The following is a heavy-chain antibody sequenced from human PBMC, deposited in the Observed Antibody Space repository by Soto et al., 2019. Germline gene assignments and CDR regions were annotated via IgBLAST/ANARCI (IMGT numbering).Heavy chain of an antibody. CDR2: IYYSGST. CDR1: GGSISSGDYY. CDR3: ARGTRELVPAASGNFDY. V-gene: IGHV4-30-4*01. Sequence: QVQLQESGPGLVKPSQTLSLTCTVSGGSISSGDYYWSWIRQPPGKGLEWIGYIYYSGSTYYNPSLKSRVTISVDTSKNQFSLKLSSVTAADTAVYYCARGTRELVPAASGNFDYWGQGTLVTVSS. D-gene: IGHD2-2*01. J-gene: IGHJ4*02.